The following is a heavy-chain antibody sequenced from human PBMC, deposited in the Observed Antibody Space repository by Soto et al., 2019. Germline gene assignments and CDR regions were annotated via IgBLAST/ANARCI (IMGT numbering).Heavy chain of an antibody. CDR2: ISGSGGST. CDR1: GFTFSSYA. D-gene: IGHD2-8*01. J-gene: IGHJ4*02. V-gene: IGHV3-23*01. Sequence: GGSLRLSCAASGFTFSSYAMSWVRQAPGKGLEWVSAISGSGGSTYYADSVKGRFTISRDNSKNTLYLQMNSLRAEDTAVYYCAKDPCTNGNGGASYCFDYWGQGTLVTVSS. CDR3: AKDPCTNGNGGASYCFDY.